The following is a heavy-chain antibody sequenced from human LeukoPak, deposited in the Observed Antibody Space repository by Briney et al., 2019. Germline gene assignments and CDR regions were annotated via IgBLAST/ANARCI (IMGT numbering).Heavy chain of an antibody. Sequence: PGGSLRLSCAASGFTVSTNYMIWVRQATGKGLEWVSVLYSGGNTYYADSVKGRFTISRDNSKNTLYLQTNSLRAEDTAVYYCARGRGSNYFDYWGQGTLVTVSS. CDR2: LYSGGNT. CDR3: ARGRGSNYFDY. J-gene: IGHJ4*02. V-gene: IGHV3-53*01. CDR1: GFTVSTNY. D-gene: IGHD1-26*01.